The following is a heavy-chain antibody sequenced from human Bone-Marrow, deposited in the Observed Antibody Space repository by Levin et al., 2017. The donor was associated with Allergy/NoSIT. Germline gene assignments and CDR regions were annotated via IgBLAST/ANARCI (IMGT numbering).Heavy chain of an antibody. J-gene: IGHJ6*02. Sequence: GESLKISCAASGFTFSDYYMNWIRQTPGKGLEWISYISSSVSGSSIFYADSVKGRFIISRDSARNSLYLQMNSLRAEDTAMYYCAGGDGYNPYYYYGMDIWGLGTTVIVSS. D-gene: IGHD5-24*01. CDR1: GFTFSDYY. CDR2: ISSSVSGSSI. CDR3: AGGDGYNPYYYYGMDI. V-gene: IGHV3-11*01.